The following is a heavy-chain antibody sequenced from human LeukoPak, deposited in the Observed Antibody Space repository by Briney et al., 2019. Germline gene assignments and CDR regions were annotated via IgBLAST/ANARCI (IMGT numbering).Heavy chain of an antibody. J-gene: IGHJ4*02. D-gene: IGHD6-19*01. Sequence: PGGSLRLSCAASGFTFSSYGMHWVRQAPGKGLEWVAVISYDGSNKNYADSVKGRFTISRDNFKNTLYLQMNSLRAEDTAVYYCAKVEKRRWLVRALDYWGQGTLVTVSS. V-gene: IGHV3-30*18. CDR1: GFTFSSYG. CDR3: AKVEKRRWLVRALDY. CDR2: ISYDGSNK.